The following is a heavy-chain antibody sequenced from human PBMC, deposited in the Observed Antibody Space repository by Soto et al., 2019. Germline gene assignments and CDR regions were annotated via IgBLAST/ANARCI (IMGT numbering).Heavy chain of an antibody. CDR2: ISYDGSNK. J-gene: IGHJ4*02. Sequence: VGSLRLSCAASGFTFSSYAMHWVRQAPGKGLEWVAVISYDGSNKYYADSVKGRFTISRDNSKNTLYLQMNSLRAEDTAVYYCARDQPKPYYDFWSGYLEASWFFDYWGQGTLVTGSS. CDR3: ARDQPKPYYDFWSGYLEASWFFDY. D-gene: IGHD3-3*01. V-gene: IGHV3-30-3*01. CDR1: GFTFSSYA.